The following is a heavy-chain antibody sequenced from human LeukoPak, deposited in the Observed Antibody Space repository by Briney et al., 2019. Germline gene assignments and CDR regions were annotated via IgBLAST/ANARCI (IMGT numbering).Heavy chain of an antibody. Sequence: SETLSLNCTGSGGSISSYYWSWIRQPPGKGLGWIGYIYYSGSTNYNPSLKSRVTISVDTSKNQFSLKLSSATAADTAVYYCAREATMVRGVMENWFDPWGQGTLVTVSS. D-gene: IGHD3-10*01. CDR1: GGSISSYY. CDR3: AREATMVRGVMENWFDP. J-gene: IGHJ5*02. CDR2: IYYSGST. V-gene: IGHV4-59*01.